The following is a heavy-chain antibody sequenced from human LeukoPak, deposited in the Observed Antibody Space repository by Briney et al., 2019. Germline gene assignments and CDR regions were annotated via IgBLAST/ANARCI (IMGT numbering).Heavy chain of an antibody. CDR3: ARAKWSGNHIDY. CDR1: GGSISSGSYY. V-gene: IGHV4-61*02. D-gene: IGHD3-3*01. CDR2: IYTSGST. J-gene: IGHJ4*02. Sequence: SETLSLTCTVSGGSISSGSYYWSWLRQPAGKGLEWIGRIYTSGSTNYNPSLKSRVTISVDTSKNQFSLKLSSVTAADTAVYYCARAKWSGNHIDYWGQGTLVTVSS.